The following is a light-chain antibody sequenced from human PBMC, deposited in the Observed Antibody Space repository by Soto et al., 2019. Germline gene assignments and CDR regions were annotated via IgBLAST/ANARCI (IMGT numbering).Light chain of an antibody. Sequence: DIPMTQSPSTLSASVGDRVTITCRASQSIGRWLAWYQQKPGEAPKLLIYDVSSLQGGVPSRFSGSGSGTDFTLTISRLQPDDSATYYCQQYAGYWTFGQGTKVEIE. J-gene: IGKJ1*01. CDR1: QSIGRW. V-gene: IGKV1-5*01. CDR2: DVS. CDR3: QQYAGYWT.